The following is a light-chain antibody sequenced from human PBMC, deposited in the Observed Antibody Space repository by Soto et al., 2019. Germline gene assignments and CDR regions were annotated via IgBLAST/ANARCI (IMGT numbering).Light chain of an antibody. CDR3: QQTYSMPVT. J-gene: IGKJ2*01. V-gene: IGKV1-39*01. Sequence: DVQMTQSPSSLFASVGDRVTITCRASQNIASFLNWYQQRPGTAPKLLIFAASNLETGVPSRFSGRGSATDFTLTISSLQPEDFATYFCQQTYSMPVTFGQGTKLEMK. CDR2: AAS. CDR1: QNIASF.